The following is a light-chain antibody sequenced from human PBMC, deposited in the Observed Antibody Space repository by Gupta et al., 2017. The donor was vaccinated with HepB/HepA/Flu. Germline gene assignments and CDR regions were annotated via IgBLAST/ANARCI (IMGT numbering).Light chain of an antibody. CDR1: QGVYTW. CDR2: AAS. J-gene: IGKJ4*01. Sequence: DIKMTKSPSSVSESAGDRVKITCRASQGVYTWLAWYQQKPGKAPTLLIYAASTLQSGVPSRFSGSGSGTDFTLTISSLQPEDFATYYCQQANSFPLTFGGGTKVEMK. V-gene: IGKV1-12*01. CDR3: QQANSFPLT.